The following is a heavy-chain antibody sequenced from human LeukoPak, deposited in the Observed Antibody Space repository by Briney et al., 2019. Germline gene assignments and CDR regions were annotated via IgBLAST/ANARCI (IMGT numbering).Heavy chain of an antibody. J-gene: IGHJ4*02. CDR3: ARDRSSGWYVYDY. V-gene: IGHV3-48*03. D-gene: IGHD6-19*01. CDR1: GFTFRSFE. Sequence: GGSLRLSCTASGFTFRSFEMNWVRQAPGKGLEWVSYISSSGTTIYYADSVKGRFTISRDNAKNSLYLQMNSLGADDTAVYYCARDRSSGWYVYDYWGQGTLVTVSS. CDR2: ISSSGTTI.